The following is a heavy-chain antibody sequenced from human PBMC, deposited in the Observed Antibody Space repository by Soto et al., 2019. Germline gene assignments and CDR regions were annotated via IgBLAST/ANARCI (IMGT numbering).Heavy chain of an antibody. J-gene: IGHJ4*02. CDR1: GFTFSDYP. D-gene: IGHD3-10*01. CDR3: ARDMRHDYASGRLDY. Sequence: QVKLVESGGCVVQPGASLRLSCVASGFTFSDYPLHWVRRAPGKGLEWVAVISYDGNDESYSDSVKGRFTISRDNSKTTVYLQMNSLRADDMAVYHCARDMRHDYASGRLDYLGQGTLVTVSS. V-gene: IGHV3-30-3*01. CDR2: ISYDGNDE.